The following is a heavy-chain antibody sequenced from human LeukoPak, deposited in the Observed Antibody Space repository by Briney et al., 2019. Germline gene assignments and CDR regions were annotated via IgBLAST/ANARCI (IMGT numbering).Heavy chain of an antibody. V-gene: IGHV1-2*02. CDR1: GYTFTGYY. CDR3: ARDLDCSSTSCYSGAFDI. J-gene: IGHJ3*02. Sequence: ASVKVSCKASGYTFTGYYMHWVRQAPGQGLEWMGWINPNSGGINYAQKFQGRVTMTRDTSISTAYMELSRLRSDDTAVYYCARDLDCSSTSCYSGAFDIWGQGTMVTVSS. D-gene: IGHD2-2*01. CDR2: INPNSGGI.